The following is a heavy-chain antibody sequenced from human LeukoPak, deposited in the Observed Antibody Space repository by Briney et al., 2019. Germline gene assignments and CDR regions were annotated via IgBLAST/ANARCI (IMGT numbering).Heavy chain of an antibody. CDR1: GFTFSAYA. CDR2: ISSSSTTI. CDR3: ARGWMQLAY. J-gene: IGHJ4*02. V-gene: IGHV3-48*01. D-gene: IGHD5-18*01. Sequence: GGSLRLSCAASGFTFSAYAMNWVRQAPGKGLEWISYISSSSTTIYYADSVKGRFTISRDNSKNTLYLQMNSLRAEDTAVYYCARGWMQLAYWGQGTLVTVSS.